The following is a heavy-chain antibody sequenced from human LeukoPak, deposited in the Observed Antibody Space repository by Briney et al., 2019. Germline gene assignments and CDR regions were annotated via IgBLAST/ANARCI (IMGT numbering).Heavy chain of an antibody. Sequence: GGSLRLSCAASGFTVSSNYMSWVRQAPGKGLEWVSIIYSGGAIYYADSAKGRFTISRDNAENSVYLQMSSLRAEDTAVYYCASANWGVRDAFDIWGQGTMVTVSS. CDR2: IYSGGAI. V-gene: IGHV3-53*01. CDR1: GFTVSSNY. CDR3: ASANWGVRDAFDI. D-gene: IGHD3-10*01. J-gene: IGHJ3*02.